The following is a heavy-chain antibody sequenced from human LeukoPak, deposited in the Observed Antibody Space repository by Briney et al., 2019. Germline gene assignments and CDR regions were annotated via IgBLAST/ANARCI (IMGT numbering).Heavy chain of an antibody. D-gene: IGHD6-13*01. CDR1: GDSISSYY. V-gene: IGHV4-59*08. Sequence: SETLSLTCTVSGDSISSYYWSWIRQPPGKGLEWIGYIYYSGSTNYNPSLKSRVTISVDTSKNQFSLKLSSVTAADTAVYYCARQAYSSNLGWFDPWGQGTLVTVSS. CDR2: IYYSGST. J-gene: IGHJ5*02. CDR3: ARQAYSSNLGWFDP.